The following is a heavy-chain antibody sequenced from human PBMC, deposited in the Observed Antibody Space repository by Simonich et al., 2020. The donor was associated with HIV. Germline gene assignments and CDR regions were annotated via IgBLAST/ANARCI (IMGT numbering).Heavy chain of an antibody. CDR1: GGSFSGYY. CDR3: ARYTGMAGFDY. CDR2: INHSGSN. J-gene: IGHJ4*02. D-gene: IGHD5-18*01. V-gene: IGHV4-34*01. Sequence: QVHLQQWGAGLLKPSETLSLTCAVYGGSFSGYYWNWIRQPPGKGLEWIGEINHSGSNNYCPSLNIRVIISVATSKNQFSLKLSSVTATDTAVYYCARYTGMAGFDYWGQGTLVTVSS.